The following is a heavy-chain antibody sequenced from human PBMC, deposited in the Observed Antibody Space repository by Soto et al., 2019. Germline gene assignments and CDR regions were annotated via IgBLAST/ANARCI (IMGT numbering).Heavy chain of an antibody. V-gene: IGHV3-74*01. CDR1: GFTFSSYW. J-gene: IGHJ4*02. Sequence: EVQLVESGGGLVQPGGSLRLSCAASGFTFSSYWMHWVRQVPGKGLVWVSRINSDGSSTGYADSVMGRFTISRDNAXNXXYRQMNSLRAEDTAVYYCARDQGYCSGGSCYVAGYWGQGTLVTVSS. D-gene: IGHD2-15*01. CDR2: INSDGSST. CDR3: ARDQGYCSGGSCYVAGY.